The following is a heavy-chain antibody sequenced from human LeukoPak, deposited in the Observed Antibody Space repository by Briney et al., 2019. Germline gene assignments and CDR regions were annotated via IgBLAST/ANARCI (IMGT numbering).Heavy chain of an antibody. D-gene: IGHD3-22*01. V-gene: IGHV5-51*01. Sequence: GESLKISCKGSGYSFTSYWIGWVRQMSGKGLEWMGIIYPGDSDTRYSPSFQGQVTISADKSISTAYLQWSSLKASDTAMYYCARPPSYDSSGYYYVGAFDIWGQGTMVTVSS. CDR1: GYSFTSYW. CDR3: ARPPSYDSSGYYYVGAFDI. CDR2: IYPGDSDT. J-gene: IGHJ3*02.